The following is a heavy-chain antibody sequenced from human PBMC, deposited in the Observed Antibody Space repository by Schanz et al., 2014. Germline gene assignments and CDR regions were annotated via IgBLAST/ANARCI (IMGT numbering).Heavy chain of an antibody. CDR1: GFTVSANY. D-gene: IGHD6-19*01. CDR2: IDYAGST. Sequence: EVKLLESGGGLVQPGGSLRLSCAVSGFTVSANYMIWVRQPPGKGLEWVSLIDYAGSTNYADSVKGRMTVSRDTSKNALFLQMNNLRAEDTAVYYCASPPISVAGRLADYWGQGILVAVSS. V-gene: IGHV3-66*01. J-gene: IGHJ4*02. CDR3: ASPPISVAGRLADY.